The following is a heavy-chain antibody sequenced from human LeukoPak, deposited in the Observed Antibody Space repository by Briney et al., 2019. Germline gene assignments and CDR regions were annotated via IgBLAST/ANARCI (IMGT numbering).Heavy chain of an antibody. Sequence: ASVKVSCKASGYTFTGYYMHWVRQAPGQGLEWMGWISPNSGGTNYAQKFQGRVTMTRDTSISTAYMELSRLRSDDTAVYYCARRMDLGDAFDIWGQGTMVTVSS. D-gene: IGHD3/OR15-3a*01. V-gene: IGHV1-2*02. CDR2: ISPNSGGT. J-gene: IGHJ3*02. CDR3: ARRMDLGDAFDI. CDR1: GYTFTGYY.